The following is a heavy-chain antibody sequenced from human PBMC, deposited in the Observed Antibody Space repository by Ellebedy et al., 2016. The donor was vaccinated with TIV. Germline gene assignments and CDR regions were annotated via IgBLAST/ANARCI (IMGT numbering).Heavy chain of an antibody. J-gene: IGHJ3*02. D-gene: IGHD3-3*01. CDR2: INHIGST. CDR3: AKRKSTVFGETDAFDI. V-gene: IGHV4-34*01. CDR1: GGSFSGYN. Sequence: MPSETLSLTFAVSGGSFSGYNWSWILQPPGKGLEWIGEINHIGSTNYNPSLKSRVTISVDKSTNQFSLKLSSVTAADTAVYYCAKRKSTVFGETDAFDIWGQGTVVTVSS.